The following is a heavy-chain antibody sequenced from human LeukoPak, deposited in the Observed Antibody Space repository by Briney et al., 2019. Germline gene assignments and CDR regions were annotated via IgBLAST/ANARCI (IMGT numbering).Heavy chain of an antibody. V-gene: IGHV3-72*01. J-gene: IGHJ4*02. CDR3: ARAPNSGTLGEDY. Sequence: GGSLRLSCAASGFTISDHYMDWVRQAPGKGLEWVGRIRNKANIYTTEYAASVKGRFTISRDDSKNSLYLQMNSLKTEDTAVYYCARAPNSGTLGEDYWGQGTLVTVSS. CDR2: IRNKANIYTT. D-gene: IGHD1-26*01. CDR1: GFTISDHY.